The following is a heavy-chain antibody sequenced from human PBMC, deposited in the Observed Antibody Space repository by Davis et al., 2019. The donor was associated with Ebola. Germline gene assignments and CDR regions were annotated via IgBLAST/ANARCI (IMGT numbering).Heavy chain of an antibody. V-gene: IGHV2-5*02. J-gene: IGHJ3*01. CDR1: GFSLTTSGVG. CDR3: AHIMISFGGVERLDAFDV. CDR2: IYWDDDS. Sequence: SGPTLVKPTQTLTLTCTFSGFSLTTSGVGVGWIRQSPGEALEWLAIIYWDDDSRYRPSLKSTIGITKDTSNNQVVFIMTNMDPVDTATYYCAHIMISFGGVERLDAFDVWGQGTMITVSS. D-gene: IGHD3-16*01.